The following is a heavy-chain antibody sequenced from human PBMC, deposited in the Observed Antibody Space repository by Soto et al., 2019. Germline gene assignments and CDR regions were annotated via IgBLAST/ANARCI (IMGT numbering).Heavy chain of an antibody. CDR1: GFTFSSYA. V-gene: IGHV3-64*01. D-gene: IGHD4-17*01. Sequence: VQLVESGGGLVQPGGSLRLSCAASGFTFSSYAMHWVRQAPGKGLEYVSAISSNGGSTYYANSVKGRFTISRDNSKNTLYLQMGSLRAEDMAVYYCARGLDYGDYDGYWGQGTLVTVSS. J-gene: IGHJ4*02. CDR3: ARGLDYGDYDGY. CDR2: ISSNGGST.